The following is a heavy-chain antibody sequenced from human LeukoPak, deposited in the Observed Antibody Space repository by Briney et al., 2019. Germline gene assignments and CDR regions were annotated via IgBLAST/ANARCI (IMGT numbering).Heavy chain of an antibody. CDR1: GFTFSSYA. D-gene: IGHD3-10*01. V-gene: IGHV3-23*01. CDR2: ISGSGGST. J-gene: IGHJ6*04. Sequence: PGGSLRLSCAASGFTFSSYAMSWVRQAPGKGLEWVSAISGSGGSTYYADSVKGRFTISRDNSKNTLYLQMNSLRAEDTAVYYCARFLYGSGSLYYYYGMDVWGKGTTVTVSS. CDR3: ARFLYGSGSLYYYYGMDV.